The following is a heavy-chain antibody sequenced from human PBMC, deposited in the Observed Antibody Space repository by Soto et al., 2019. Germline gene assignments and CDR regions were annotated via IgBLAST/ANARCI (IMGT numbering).Heavy chain of an antibody. CDR1: GYTFTNYG. J-gene: IGHJ4*02. CDR3: AGGDSSAGLHC. V-gene: IGHV1-18*01. D-gene: IGHD6-19*01. Sequence: QVQVVQSGTEVKKPGASVKVSCKASGYTFTNYGISWVRQAPGQGLEWMGWISAYNGNTNSAQIFQGRATLTTNTATSPPYTELRSLGSDDAAVYYCAGGDSSAGLHCWGQGTLVTVSS. CDR2: ISAYNGNT.